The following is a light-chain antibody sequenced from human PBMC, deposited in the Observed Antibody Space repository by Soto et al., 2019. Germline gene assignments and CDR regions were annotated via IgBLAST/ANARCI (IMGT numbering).Light chain of an antibody. CDR2: DVS. Sequence: QSALTQPASVSGSPGQSITISCTGTSSDVGGYNYVSWYQQHPGKAPKLMIYDVSNRPSGVSYRCSGSKSGNTASLTISGLQAEDEADYYSSSYTSSSLHVFGTGTKVTVL. V-gene: IGLV2-14*03. J-gene: IGLJ1*01. CDR3: SSYTSSSLHV. CDR1: SSDVGGYNY.